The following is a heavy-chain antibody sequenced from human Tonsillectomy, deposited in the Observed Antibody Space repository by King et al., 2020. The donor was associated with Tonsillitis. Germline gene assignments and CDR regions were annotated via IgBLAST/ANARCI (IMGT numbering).Heavy chain of an antibody. V-gene: IGHV3-7*01. CDR2: IKQDGSEK. CDR3: AIASSYYYDTSGYYPDFDY. D-gene: IGHD3-22*01. J-gene: IGHJ4*02. CDR1: GFTFSNYW. Sequence: VQLVESGGGLVQPGGSLRLSCAASGFTFSNYWMSWVRQAPGKGLEWVANIKQDGSEKYYVDSVKGRFTISRDNAKNSLFLQINSLRVEDTAVYYCAIASSYYYDTSGYYPDFDYWGQGTLVTVSS.